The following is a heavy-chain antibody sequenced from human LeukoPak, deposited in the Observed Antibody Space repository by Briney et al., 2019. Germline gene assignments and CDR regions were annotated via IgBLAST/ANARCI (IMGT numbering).Heavy chain of an antibody. CDR1: GGSISRYY. CDR3: ARQLSRSPSRRYCSSTSCLTGRFDP. J-gene: IGHJ5*02. CDR2: IYTSGST. V-gene: IGHV4-4*09. Sequence: SETLSLTCTVSGGSISRYYWSWIRQPPGKGLEWIGYIYTSGSTNYNPSLKSRVTISVDTSKNQFSLKLSSVTAADTAVYYCARQLSRSPSRRYCSSTSCLTGRFDPWGQGTLVTVSS. D-gene: IGHD2-2*01.